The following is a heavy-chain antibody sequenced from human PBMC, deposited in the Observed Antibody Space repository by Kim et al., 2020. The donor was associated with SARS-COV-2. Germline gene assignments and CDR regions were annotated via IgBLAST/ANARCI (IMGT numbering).Heavy chain of an antibody. Sequence: SVKVSCKASGGTFSSYAISWVRQAPGQGLEWMGGIIPIFGTANYAQKFQGRVTITADESTSTAYMELSSLRSEDTAVYYCASKGSTTGTLNYYYYYGMDVWGQGTTVTVSS. V-gene: IGHV1-69*13. CDR3: ASKGSTTGTLNYYYYYGMDV. CDR2: IIPIFGTA. D-gene: IGHD1-1*01. CDR1: GGTFSSYA. J-gene: IGHJ6*02.